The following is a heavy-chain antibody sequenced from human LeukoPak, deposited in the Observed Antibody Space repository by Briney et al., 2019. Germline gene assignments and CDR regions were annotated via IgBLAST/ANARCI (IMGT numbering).Heavy chain of an antibody. CDR3: AVSGNNKTFYPDPEY. D-gene: IGHD1-26*01. CDR2: IIPMFGTS. CDR1: GGTFSSFA. J-gene: IGHJ4*02. V-gene: IGHV1-69*06. Sequence: AASLKVSCKASGGTFSSFAISWVRQAPGQGLEWMARIIPMFGTSNYAQNLQGRVTITADKSTTTAFMQLSSLRSEDTAMYYCAVSGNNKTFYPDPEYWGQGTLVTVSS.